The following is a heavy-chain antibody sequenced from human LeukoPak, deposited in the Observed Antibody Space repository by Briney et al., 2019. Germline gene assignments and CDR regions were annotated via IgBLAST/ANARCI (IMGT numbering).Heavy chain of an antibody. Sequence: SETLSLTCTVSGGSINSNSYYWGWIRQPPGKGLEWIGSIYYSGGTYYNPSLKSRVTISVDTSKSQFSLKLSSVTAADTAVYYCASEGITGTTAYTFDFWGQGTLVTVSS. CDR2: IYYSGGT. CDR3: ASEGITGTTAYTFDF. J-gene: IGHJ4*02. V-gene: IGHV4-39*01. CDR1: GGSINSNSYY. D-gene: IGHD1-7*01.